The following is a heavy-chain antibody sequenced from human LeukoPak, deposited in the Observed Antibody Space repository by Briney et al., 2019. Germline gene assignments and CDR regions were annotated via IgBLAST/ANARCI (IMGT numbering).Heavy chain of an antibody. Sequence: SETLSLTCTVSGGSISSSPYYRGWLRPPPGKGLEWIGNIYYSGSTYYNPSLKTRVTISVDTSKNQFSLKLTSVTAADTAVYYCARHASVDGNWPRPLDYWGQGSLVTVSS. V-gene: IGHV4-39*01. J-gene: IGHJ4*02. CDR1: GGSISSSPYY. CDR3: ARHASVDGNWPRPLDY. CDR2: IYYSGST. D-gene: IGHD6-19*01.